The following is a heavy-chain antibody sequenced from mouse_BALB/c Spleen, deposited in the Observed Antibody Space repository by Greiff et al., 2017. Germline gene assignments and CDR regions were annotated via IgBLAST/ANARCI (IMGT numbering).Heavy chain of an antibody. CDR2: ILPGSGST. D-gene: IGHD2-4*01. Sequence: QVQLQRSGAELMKPGASVKISCKATGYTFSSYWIEWVKQRPGHGLEWIGEILPGSGSTNYNEKFKGKATFTADTSSNTAYMQLSSLTSEDSAVYYCARYDYDDYFDYWGQGTTLTVSS. J-gene: IGHJ2*01. V-gene: IGHV1-9*01. CDR3: ARYDYDDYFDY. CDR1: GYTFSSYW.